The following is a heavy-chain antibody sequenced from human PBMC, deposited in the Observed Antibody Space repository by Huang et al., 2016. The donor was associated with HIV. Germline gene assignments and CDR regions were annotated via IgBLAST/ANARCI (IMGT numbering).Heavy chain of an antibody. CDR3: ARRFSSSSGYFDY. J-gene: IGHJ4*02. CDR2: IFPDDSDT. D-gene: IGHD6-6*01. CDR1: GYSFSSYW. Sequence: VQLVQSGAEVKKPGESLKISCKGSGYSFSSYWIAWVRQMPGKGREWMGIIFPDDSDTTYSPSFEGQVTISAAKSIGTAYLQWSSLKASDTAMYYCARRFSSSSGYFDYWGQGSLVTVSS. V-gene: IGHV5-51*01.